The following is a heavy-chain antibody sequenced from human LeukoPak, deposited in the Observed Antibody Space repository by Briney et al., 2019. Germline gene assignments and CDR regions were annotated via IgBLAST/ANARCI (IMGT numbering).Heavy chain of an antibody. J-gene: IGHJ6*03. CDR3: ARGRRYSSSLWGPSGYYYMDV. Sequence: SETLSLTCTVSGGSISSSSYYWGWIRQPPGKGLEWIGEINHSGSTNYNPSLKSRVTISVDTSKNQFSLKLSSVTAADTAVYYCARGRRYSSSLWGPSGYYYMDVWGKGTTVTVSS. D-gene: IGHD6-6*01. CDR1: GGSISSSSYY. CDR2: INHSGST. V-gene: IGHV4-39*07.